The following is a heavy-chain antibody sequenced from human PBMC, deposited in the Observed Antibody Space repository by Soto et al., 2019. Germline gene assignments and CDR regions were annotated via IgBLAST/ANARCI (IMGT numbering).Heavy chain of an antibody. D-gene: IGHD3-22*01. J-gene: IGHJ4*02. Sequence: QVQLVQSGAEVKKPGSSVKVSCKASGGTFRSYTISWVRQAPGQGIEWRGRIIPILGIANYAQKVQGRVTITTDKSTSTAYMELSSLRSADTAVYYCASRYDSSDYWGQGTLVTVSS. CDR2: IIPILGIA. CDR1: GGTFRSYT. CDR3: ASRYDSSDY. V-gene: IGHV1-69*02.